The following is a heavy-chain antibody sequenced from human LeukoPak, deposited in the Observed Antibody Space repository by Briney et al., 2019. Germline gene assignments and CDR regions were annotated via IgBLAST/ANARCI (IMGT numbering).Heavy chain of an antibody. V-gene: IGHV1-18*01. CDR1: GYTFTTYG. CDR3: ARDSGSNTENWFDP. CDR2: ISTFNGHT. J-gene: IGHJ5*02. Sequence: ASVKVSCKASGYTFTTYGISWVRQAPGHGLEWMGWISTFNGHTNYAQSRQDRVTMTTDTSTSTVYMELSSLISDDTAVYYCARDSGSNTENWFDPWGQGTLVTVSS. D-gene: IGHD1-1*01.